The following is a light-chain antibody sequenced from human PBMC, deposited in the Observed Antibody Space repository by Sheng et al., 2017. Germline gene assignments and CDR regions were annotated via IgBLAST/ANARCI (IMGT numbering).Light chain of an antibody. J-gene: IGKJ4*01. CDR1: QSISSW. CDR3: QQGLT. Sequence: IQMTQSPSTLSASVGDRVTITCRASQSISSWLAWYQQKPGKAPRLLIYDASNLETGVPSKFSGSGSGTDFTFTISSLQPEDIATYYCQQGLTFGAGTKVEIK. V-gene: IGKV1-5*01. CDR2: DAS.